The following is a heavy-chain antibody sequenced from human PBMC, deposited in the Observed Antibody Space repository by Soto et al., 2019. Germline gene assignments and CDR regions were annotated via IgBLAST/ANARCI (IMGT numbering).Heavy chain of an antibody. J-gene: IGHJ6*02. CDR3: ARDDIPGRAVATYGIDV. CDR2: IWDDGSNK. D-gene: IGHD6-19*01. V-gene: IGHV3-33*01. Sequence: QVQLVESGGGVVQTGRSLRLSCAASGFTFSNYGMHWVRQAPGKGLEWVAVIWDDGSNKYYADSVKRRFTISRDNSKNTLYLQMNSLRAEDTAVYYCARDDIPGRAVATYGIDVCVQRTTVTVTS. CDR1: GFTFSNYG.